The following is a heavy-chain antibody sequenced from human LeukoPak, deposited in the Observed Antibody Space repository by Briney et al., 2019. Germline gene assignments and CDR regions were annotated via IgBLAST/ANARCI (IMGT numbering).Heavy chain of an antibody. CDR2: ISGSGGST. J-gene: IGHJ4*02. V-gene: IGHV3-23*01. Sequence: SGGSLRLSCAASGFTFGSYAMSWVRQAPGKGLEWVSAISGSGGSTYYADSVKGRFTISRDNSKNTLYLQMNSLRAEDTAVYYCASNPIYGDPPGVDYWGQGTLVTVSS. CDR3: ASNPIYGDPPGVDY. D-gene: IGHD4-17*01. CDR1: GFTFGSYA.